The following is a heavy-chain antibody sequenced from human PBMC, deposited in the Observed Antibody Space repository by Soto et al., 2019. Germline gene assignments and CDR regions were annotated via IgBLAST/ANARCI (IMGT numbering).Heavy chain of an antibody. V-gene: IGHV3-23*01. Sequence: RGSLRLSCAASGFNFNSYPMGWGRQAPGKGLDWVSAVFESDADTDCAEGLEWVSAISGRGHNKYYAESLKGRFTISRDNSKNMLYLQMNSLRAEDTAVYYCARDLGAFNYGSAYFDYWGQGTPVTVSS. J-gene: IGHJ4*02. CDR2: ISGRGHNK. CDR1: GFNFNSYP. CDR3: ARDLGAFNYGSAYFDY. D-gene: IGHD3-10*01.